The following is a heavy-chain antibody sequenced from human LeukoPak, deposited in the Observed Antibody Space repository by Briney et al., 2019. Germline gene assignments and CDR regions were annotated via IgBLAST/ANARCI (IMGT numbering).Heavy chain of an antibody. D-gene: IGHD3-10*01. J-gene: IGHJ4*02. Sequence: ASVKVSCKASGYTFTSYGISWVRQAPRQGLEWMGWISGYNGDTNYAQKLQGRVTMTTDTSTTTAYMELRSLRSDDTAVYYCARKFLGSRGYYFDYWGQGTLVTVSS. CDR3: ARKFLGSRGYYFDY. CDR1: GYTFTSYG. CDR2: ISGYNGDT. V-gene: IGHV1-18*01.